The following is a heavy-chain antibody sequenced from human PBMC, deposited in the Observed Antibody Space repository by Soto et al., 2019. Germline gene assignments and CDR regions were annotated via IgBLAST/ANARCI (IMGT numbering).Heavy chain of an antibody. Sequence: SETLSLTCTVSNASISSRKWWTWVRQTPGKGMEWIGEIYHSWSINHNPSLKSRVTMSVDKSNNQFSLKMTSVTAADTAVYYCASKFGELLADAFDIWGQGTVVTVSS. V-gene: IGHV4-4*02. CDR3: ASKFGELLADAFDI. CDR1: NASISSRKW. J-gene: IGHJ3*02. CDR2: IYHSWSI. D-gene: IGHD3-10*01.